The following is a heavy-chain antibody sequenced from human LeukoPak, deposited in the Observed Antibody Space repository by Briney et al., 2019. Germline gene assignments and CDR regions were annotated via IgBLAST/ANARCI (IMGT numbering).Heavy chain of an antibody. J-gene: IGHJ4*02. CDR1: GHTLTELS. V-gene: IGHV1-24*01. CDR3: ATLPYYYDSSGYYSGDY. D-gene: IGHD3-22*01. CDR2: FDPEDGET. Sequence: ASVKVSCKVSGHTLTELSMHWVRQAPGKGLEWMGGFDPEDGETIYAQKFQGRVTMTEDTSTDTAYMELSSLRSEDTAVYYCATLPYYYDSSGYYSGDYWGQGTLVTVSS.